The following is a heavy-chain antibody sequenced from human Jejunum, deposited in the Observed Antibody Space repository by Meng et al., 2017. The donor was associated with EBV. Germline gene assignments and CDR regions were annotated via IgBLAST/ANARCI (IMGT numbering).Heavy chain of an antibody. CDR3: AGDRRAYCGGDCNPLDY. Sequence: RQWTGPGVGKPSEYSLLRLTGSGYSIISRSYYWNWTPQAPGKGLEWIGYVYYRGTTHYNPSLQSRVSMSLDTSKNQFSLKLSSVTAADTAMYYCAGDRRAYCGGDCNPLDYLGQGTLVTVSS. CDR1: GYSIISRSYY. CDR2: VYYRGTT. J-gene: IGHJ4*02. V-gene: IGHV4-61*01. D-gene: IGHD2-21*02.